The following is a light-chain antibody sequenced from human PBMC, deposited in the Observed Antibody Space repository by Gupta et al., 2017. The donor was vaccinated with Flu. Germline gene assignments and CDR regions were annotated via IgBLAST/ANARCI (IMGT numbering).Light chain of an antibody. CDR2: DDN. V-gene: IGLV3-21*03. CDR1: SIGDKK. Sequence: PGMPGIITCGGTSIGDKKVHWYQRQTGQAPILVIYDDNRRPSGIPERFSGSKSANSATLTISRVEAGDEADYFCHVWDILSAHVFGTGTTVTVL. J-gene: IGLJ1*01. CDR3: HVWDILSAHV.